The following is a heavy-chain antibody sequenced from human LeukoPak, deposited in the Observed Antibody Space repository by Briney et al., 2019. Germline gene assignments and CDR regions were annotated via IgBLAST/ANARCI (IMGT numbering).Heavy chain of an antibody. V-gene: IGHV4-30-4*08. CDR2: IYYSGST. D-gene: IGHD5-12*01. Sequence: SETLSLTCTVSGGPISSGDYYWSWIRQPPGKGLEWIGYIYYSGSTYYNPSLKSRVTISLDTSKNQFSLKLSSVTAADTAVYYCARSRWLRLPDYWGQGTLVTVSS. CDR1: GGPISSGDYY. J-gene: IGHJ4*02. CDR3: ARSRWLRLPDY.